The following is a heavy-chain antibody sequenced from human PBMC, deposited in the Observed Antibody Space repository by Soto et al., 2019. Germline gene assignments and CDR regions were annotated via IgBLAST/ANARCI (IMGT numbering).Heavy chain of an antibody. CDR2: ISSSGITT. CDR3: ARYGTRADW. V-gene: IGHV3-48*03. CDR1: GFTFRNYE. Sequence: EVQLVESGGGFVQPGGSLRLSCAASGFTFRNYEMNWVRKAPGKGLEWVSYISSSGITTYYADFAAGRFTISRDNATESQYLHLNSLRVEDTAVYYCARYGTRADWWGLGTQVTVSS. J-gene: IGHJ4*02. D-gene: IGHD1-1*01.